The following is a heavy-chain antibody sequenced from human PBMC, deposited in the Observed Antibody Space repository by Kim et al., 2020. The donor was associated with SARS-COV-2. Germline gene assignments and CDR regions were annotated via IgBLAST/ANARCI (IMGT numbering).Heavy chain of an antibody. J-gene: IGHJ4*02. CDR2: ISSSSSTI. Sequence: GGSLRLSCAASGFTFSSYSMNWVRQAPGKGLEWVSYISSSSSTIYYADSVKGRFTISRDNAKNSLYLQMNSLRDEDTAVYYCARVGNNMVRGVIIRFCDYWGQGTLVTVSS. CDR1: GFTFSSYS. D-gene: IGHD3-10*01. V-gene: IGHV3-48*02. CDR3: ARVGNNMVRGVIIRFCDY.